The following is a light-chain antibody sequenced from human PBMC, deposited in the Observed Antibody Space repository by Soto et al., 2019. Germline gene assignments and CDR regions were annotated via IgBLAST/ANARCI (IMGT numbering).Light chain of an antibody. J-gene: IGKJ1*01. CDR3: QHYDTFSWA. CDR2: AAS. V-gene: IGKV1-5*01. CDR1: QNIDIY. Sequence: VSQNIDIYLAWCQHRXGRARKVLTYAASXLASGVPAKFTGSGSATEFTLTTSSLQTDDFTTYFCQHYDTFSWAFGERTKPDIK.